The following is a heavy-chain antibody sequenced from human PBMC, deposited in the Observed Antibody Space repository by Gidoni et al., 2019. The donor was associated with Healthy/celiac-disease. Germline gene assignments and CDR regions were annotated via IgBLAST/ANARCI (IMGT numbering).Heavy chain of an antibody. Sequence: QVQLVQSGAEVKKPGSSVKVSCKASGGTFSSYAISWVRQAPGHGLEWMGGIIPIFGTANYAQKFQGRVTITADESTSTAYMELSSLRSEDTAVYYCAREKRGITMIEDRFDPWGQGTLVTVSS. J-gene: IGHJ5*02. CDR2: IIPIFGTA. V-gene: IGHV1-69*01. CDR1: GGTFSSYA. CDR3: AREKRGITMIEDRFDP. D-gene: IGHD3-22*01.